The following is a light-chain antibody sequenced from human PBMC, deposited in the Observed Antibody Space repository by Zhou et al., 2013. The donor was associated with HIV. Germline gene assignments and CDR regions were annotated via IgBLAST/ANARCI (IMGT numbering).Light chain of an antibody. J-gene: IGKJ2*03. CDR2: GAS. Sequence: EIVMTQSPVTLSVSLGERATLSCRANLNINTDLAWYQQKPGQAPRLLIYGASTRANGLPVRFTGSGSGTQFTLTITGLQSEDFAVYFCQHYSNWAPYSFGQGTKLEIK. V-gene: IGKV3-15*01. CDR3: QHYSNWAPYS. CDR1: LNINTD.